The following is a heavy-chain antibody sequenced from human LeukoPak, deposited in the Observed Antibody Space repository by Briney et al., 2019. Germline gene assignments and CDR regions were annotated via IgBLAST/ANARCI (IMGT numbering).Heavy chain of an antibody. CDR1: GFTFSSYG. CDR3: ARDGYYDFWSGYYTIGYYFDY. V-gene: IGHV3-33*01. Sequence: PGRSLRLSCAASGFTFSSYGMHWVRQAPGKGLEWVAVIWYDGSNKYYADSVKGRFTISRDNSKNTLYLQMNSLRAEDTAVYYCARDGYYDFWSGYYTIGYYFDYWGQGTLVTVSS. J-gene: IGHJ4*02. CDR2: IWYDGSNK. D-gene: IGHD3-3*01.